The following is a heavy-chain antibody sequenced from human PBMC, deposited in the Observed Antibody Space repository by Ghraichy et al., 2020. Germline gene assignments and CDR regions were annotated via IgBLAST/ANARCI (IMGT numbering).Heavy chain of an antibody. CDR3: AKGSATLYYYYGMDV. J-gene: IGHJ6*02. V-gene: IGHV3-23*01. Sequence: LALTCAASGFTFSSYAMSWVRQAPGKGLEWVSAISGSGGSTYYADSVKGRFTISRDNSKNTLYLQMNSLRAEDTAVYYCAKGSATLYYYYGMDVWGQGTTVTVSS. CDR2: ISGSGGST. D-gene: IGHD6-25*01. CDR1: GFTFSSYA.